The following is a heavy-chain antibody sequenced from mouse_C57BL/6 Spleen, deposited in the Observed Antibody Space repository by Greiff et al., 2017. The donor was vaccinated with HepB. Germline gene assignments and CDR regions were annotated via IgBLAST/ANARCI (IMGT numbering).Heavy chain of an antibody. CDR3: ARGAYYYGSSFFDY. D-gene: IGHD1-1*01. CDR1: GYSITSGYY. J-gene: IGHJ2*01. CDR2: ISYDGSN. Sequence: EVKLQESGPGLVKPSQSLSLTCSVTGYSITSGYYWNWIRQFPGNKLEWMGYISYDGSNNYNPSLKNRISITRDTSKNQFFLKLNSVTTEDTATYYCARGAYYYGSSFFDYWGQGTTLTVSS. V-gene: IGHV3-6*01.